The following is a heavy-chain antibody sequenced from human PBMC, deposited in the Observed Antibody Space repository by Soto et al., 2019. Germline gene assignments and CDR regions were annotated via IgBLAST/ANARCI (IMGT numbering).Heavy chain of an antibody. CDR3: ARAYSSSWYDPYNWCAP. V-gene: IGHV3-33*01. D-gene: IGHD6-13*01. J-gene: IGHJ5*02. Sequence: QVQLVESGGGVVQPGRSLRLSCAASGFTFSNYGMHWVRQAPDKGLEWVAVIWYDGSNKYYADSVKSRFTISRDNSKNTLYLQMNSLRADDTAVYYCARAYSSSWYDPYNWCAPWGQGTLVIVAS. CDR1: GFTFSNYG. CDR2: IWYDGSNK.